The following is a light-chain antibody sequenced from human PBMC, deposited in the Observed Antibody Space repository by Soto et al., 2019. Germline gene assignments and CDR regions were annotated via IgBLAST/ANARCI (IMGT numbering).Light chain of an antibody. J-gene: IGKJ2*01. CDR2: GAS. V-gene: IGKV3-15*01. Sequence: EIVMTQSPATLSVSPGERATLSCRASQSVSGNLAWYQQKPGQAPMLLIYGASTRATGIPARFSGSGSGTEFTLTISSLQSEDFAVYYCQQYNNWPPYTFGQGTKLEIK. CDR3: QQYNNWPPYT. CDR1: QSVSGN.